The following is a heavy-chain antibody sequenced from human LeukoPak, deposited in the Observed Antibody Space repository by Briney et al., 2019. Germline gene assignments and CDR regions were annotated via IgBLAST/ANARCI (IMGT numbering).Heavy chain of an antibody. V-gene: IGHV3-23*01. CDR3: AKHILTAYGMDV. CDR2: ISGSGGST. Sequence: GGSLRLSCAASRFTFSSYAMTWVRQAPGKGLEWVSAISGSGGSTHYADSVKGRFTISRDNSKSTLYLQMNSLGAEDTAVYYCAKHILTAYGMDVWGQGTTVTVSS. J-gene: IGHJ6*02. CDR1: RFTFSSYA. D-gene: IGHD3-9*01.